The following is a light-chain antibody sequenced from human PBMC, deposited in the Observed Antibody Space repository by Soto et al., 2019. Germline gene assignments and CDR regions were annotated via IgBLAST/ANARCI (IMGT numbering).Light chain of an antibody. Sequence: DIVMTQSPDSLAVSLGERATINCKSSQSILHSSNNKNYLAWYVQKPGQPPKLLIYWASTREPGVPDRFSGSGSGTDFTLTISSLQAEDVAVYYCQQYYSTPLTFGGGTKVEIK. CDR2: WAS. CDR1: QSILHSSNNKNY. V-gene: IGKV4-1*01. CDR3: QQYYSTPLT. J-gene: IGKJ4*01.